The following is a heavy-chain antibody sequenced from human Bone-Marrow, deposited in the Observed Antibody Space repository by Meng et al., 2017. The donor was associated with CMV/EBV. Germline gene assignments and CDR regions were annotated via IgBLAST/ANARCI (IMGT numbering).Heavy chain of an antibody. CDR3: AREEVRYDCWSGPYYFDY. J-gene: IGHJ4*02. CDR1: GGTFSSYT. Sequence: SVKVSCKASGGTFSSYTISWVRQAPGQGLEWMGRIIPILGIANYAQKFQGRVTITADKSTSTAYMELSSLRSEDTAVYYCAREEVRYDCWSGPYYFDYWGQGTLVTVSS. CDR2: IIPILGIA. V-gene: IGHV1-69*04. D-gene: IGHD3-3*01.